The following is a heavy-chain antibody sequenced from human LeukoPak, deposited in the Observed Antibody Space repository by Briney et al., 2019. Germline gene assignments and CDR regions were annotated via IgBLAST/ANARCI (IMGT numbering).Heavy chain of an antibody. J-gene: IGHJ4*02. CDR3: ARGVGATSWSDY. CDR2: ISSSGSTI. D-gene: IGHD1-26*01. CDR1: GFTFSSYW. V-gene: IGHV3-48*04. Sequence: GGSLRLSCAASGFTFSSYWMSWVRQAPGKGLEWVSYISSSGSTIYYADSVKGRFTISRDNAKNSLYLQMNSLRAEDTAVYYCARGVGATSWSDYWGQGTLVTVSS.